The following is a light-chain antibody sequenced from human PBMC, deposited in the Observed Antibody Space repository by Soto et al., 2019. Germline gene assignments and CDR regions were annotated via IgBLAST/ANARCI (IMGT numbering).Light chain of an antibody. V-gene: IGKV3-20*01. Sequence: EIVLNHSPSTLSLSPCERATLSFSASQTLSSTYLAWYQQKPGQSARLGINGATRRATGIPEGFSGRGSGTEFTLTISRLEPEDFAVYYCQQYVRSRWTFGPGTKVDI. CDR1: QTLSSTY. J-gene: IGKJ1*01. CDR3: QQYVRSRWT. CDR2: GAT.